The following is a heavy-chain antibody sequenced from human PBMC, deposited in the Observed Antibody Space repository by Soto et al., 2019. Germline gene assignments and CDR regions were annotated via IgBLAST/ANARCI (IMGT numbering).Heavy chain of an antibody. CDR3: ARETRSDSRWFDP. CDR1: GYTFTSYS. D-gene: IGHD2-21*02. Sequence: ASVKVSCKASGYTFTSYSMHWVRQAPGEGLEWMGLIIPRSGTTSLAQKFQGTVTMTRDTSTSTVYMELSSLRSEDTAMYYCARETRSDSRWFDPWGQGTLVTVSS. CDR2: IIPRSGTT. J-gene: IGHJ5*02. V-gene: IGHV1-46*01.